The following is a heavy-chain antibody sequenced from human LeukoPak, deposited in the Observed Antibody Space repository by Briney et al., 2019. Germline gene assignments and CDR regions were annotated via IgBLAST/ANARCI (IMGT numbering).Heavy chain of an antibody. Sequence: SQTLSLTCTVSGASIRSYYWSWIRKPAGKGLDGIGRLYSSGNTSYNPTLKSRVTISVDKSKRQFSLQLSSVTAADTAVYYCARDGRDNSGYETGVFDIWGQGTMVTASS. J-gene: IGHJ3*02. CDR3: ARDGRDNSGYETGVFDI. CDR1: GASIRSYY. CDR2: LYSSGNT. V-gene: IGHV4-4*07. D-gene: IGHD5-12*01.